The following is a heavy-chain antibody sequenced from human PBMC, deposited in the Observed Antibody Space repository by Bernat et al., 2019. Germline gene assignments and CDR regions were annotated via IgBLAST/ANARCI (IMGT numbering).Heavy chain of an antibody. D-gene: IGHD2-15*01. V-gene: IGHV3-74*01. CDR3: AVGLLQEDDAFDI. Sequence: EVQLVESGGGLVQPGGSLRLSCAASGFTFSSYWMHWVRQAPGKGLAWVSRIISDGSSTSYADSVKGRFTISRDNAKNTLYLQMNSLRAEDTAVYYCAVGLLQEDDAFDIWGQGTMVTVSS. CDR1: GFTFSSYW. CDR2: IISDGSST. J-gene: IGHJ3*02.